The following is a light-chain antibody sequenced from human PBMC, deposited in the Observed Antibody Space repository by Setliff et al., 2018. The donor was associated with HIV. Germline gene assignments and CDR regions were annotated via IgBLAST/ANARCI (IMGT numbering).Light chain of an antibody. V-gene: IGLV2-14*03. CDR1: SSDVGDYNY. J-gene: IGLJ1*01. CDR2: DVS. CDR3: SSFTDSTLEYV. Sequence: QSVLTQPASVSGSPGQSITISCTGTSSDVGDYNYVSWYQQHPGKAPKLMIYDVSNRPSGVSNRFSGSKSGNTASLTISGLQAEDGADYYCSSFTDSTLEYVFGTGTKVTVL.